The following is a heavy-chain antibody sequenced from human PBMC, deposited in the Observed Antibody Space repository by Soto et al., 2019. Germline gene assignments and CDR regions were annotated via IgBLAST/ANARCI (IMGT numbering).Heavy chain of an antibody. CDR2: IVPMFGTA. J-gene: IGHJ6*02. V-gene: IGHV1-69*13. CDR3: ARNGTYSSSLSQYSGMDV. D-gene: IGHD6-6*01. Sequence: SVKVSCKASGGTFANFIMNWVRQTRGQGLEWMGGIVPMFGTATYAEKFKGRVTISATESTSTAYMELTSLRSEDTAVCYCARNGTYSSSLSQYSGMDVWGQGTTVTVSS. CDR1: GGTFANFI.